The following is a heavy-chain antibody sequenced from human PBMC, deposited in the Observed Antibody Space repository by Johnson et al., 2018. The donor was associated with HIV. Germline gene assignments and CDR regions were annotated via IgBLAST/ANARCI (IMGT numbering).Heavy chain of an antibody. CDR2: IKSKTDGGTT. V-gene: IGHV3-15*01. CDR1: GFTFSDYY. J-gene: IGHJ3*02. CDR3: TTDLIRRYYGSGLRDAFDI. Sequence: VQLVESGGGVVQPGGSLRLSCAASGFTFSDYYMSWIRQAPGKGLEWVGRIKSKTDGGTTDYAAPVKVRFTISRDDSKNTLYLQMNSLKTEDTAVYYCTTDLIRRYYGSGLRDAFDIWGQGTMVTVSS. D-gene: IGHD3-10*01.